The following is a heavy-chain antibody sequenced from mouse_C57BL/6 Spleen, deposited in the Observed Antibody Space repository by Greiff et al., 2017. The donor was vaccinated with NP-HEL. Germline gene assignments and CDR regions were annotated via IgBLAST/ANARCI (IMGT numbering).Heavy chain of an antibody. CDR3: ARRGYGSSYAMDY. V-gene: IGHV1-50*01. D-gene: IGHD1-1*01. CDR1: GYTFTSYW. Sequence: QVQLKQSGAELVKPGASVKLSCKASGYTFTSYWMQWVKQRPGQGLEWIGEIDPSDSYTNYNQKFKGKATLTVDTSSSTAYMQLSSLTSEDSAVYYCARRGYGSSYAMDYWGQGTSVTVSS. CDR2: IDPSDSYT. J-gene: IGHJ4*01.